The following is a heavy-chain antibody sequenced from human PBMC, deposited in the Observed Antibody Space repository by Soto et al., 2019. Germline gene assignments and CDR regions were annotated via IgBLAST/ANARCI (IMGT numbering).Heavy chain of an antibody. V-gene: IGHV1-18*01. CDR2: IGGYKGNT. D-gene: IGHD2-2*01. J-gene: IGHJ4*02. CDR1: GYTFTNYG. CDR3: ARGPIVVVPAAPDY. Sequence: ASVKVSCKASGYTFTNYGVSWVRQAPGQGLEWMGWIGGYKGNTNYAQKLQGRVTLTTDTSTSTAYMELRSLRSDDTAVYYCARGPIVVVPAAPDYWGQGTLVTVSS.